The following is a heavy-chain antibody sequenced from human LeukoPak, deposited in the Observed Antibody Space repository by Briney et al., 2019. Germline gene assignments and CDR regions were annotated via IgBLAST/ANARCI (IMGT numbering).Heavy chain of an antibody. CDR3: ARDHGDWWWLPRYGMDV. J-gene: IGHJ6*02. D-gene: IGHD2-8*02. V-gene: IGHV3-30*04. Sequence: PGGSLRLSCAASGFTFSSYAMHWVRQAPGKGLEWVAVISYDGSNKYYADSVKGRFTSSRDNSKNTLYLQINSLRAEDTAVYYCARDHGDWWWLPRYGMDVWGQGTTVTVSS. CDR2: ISYDGSNK. CDR1: GFTFSSYA.